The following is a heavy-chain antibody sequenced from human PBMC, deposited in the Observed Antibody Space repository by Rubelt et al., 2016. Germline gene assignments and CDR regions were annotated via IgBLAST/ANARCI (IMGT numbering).Heavy chain of an antibody. CDR3: ARNPYFDWLLFASGRPYYYYGMDV. Sequence: VRQAPGQGLEWMGWISAYNGNTNYAQKLQGRVTMTTDTSTSTAYMELRSLRSDDTAVYYCARNPYFDWLLFASGRPYYYYGMDVWGQGTTVTASS. CDR2: ISAYNGNT. V-gene: IGHV1-18*01. D-gene: IGHD3-9*01. J-gene: IGHJ6*02.